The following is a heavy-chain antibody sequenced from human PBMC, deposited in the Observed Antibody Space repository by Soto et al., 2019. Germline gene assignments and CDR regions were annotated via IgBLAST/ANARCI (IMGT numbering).Heavy chain of an antibody. CDR3: ARGPRHSDAY. D-gene: IGHD5-18*01. Sequence: EVQLVESGGRLVQPGGSLKISCSASGFTFSTSWMSWVRQAPGKGLEWVANIKQDGSEEYYVDSVKGRFTVSRDNAKNSLYLQMNSLRVEDTAVYFCARGPRHSDAYWGLGTLVTVSS. CDR1: GFTFSTSW. J-gene: IGHJ4*02. CDR2: IKQDGSEE. V-gene: IGHV3-7*05.